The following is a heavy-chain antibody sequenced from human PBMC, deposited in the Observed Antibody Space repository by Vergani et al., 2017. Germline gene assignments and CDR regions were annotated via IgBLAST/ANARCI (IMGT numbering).Heavy chain of an antibody. D-gene: IGHD4-11*01. CDR1: GFTFSNSA. V-gene: IGHV3-23*01. CDR2: ISGHGDRT. Sequence: EVQLLESGGNLIQPGGSLRLSCGASGFTFSNSAMSWVRQTSGKGLEWVSAISGHGDRTYYADSVKGRFTISRDNSKNTVYLQMNSLKAEDRATDYCAREKRSKTSPFVGYWGQGTLVTV. CDR3: AREKRSKTSPFVGY. J-gene: IGHJ4*02.